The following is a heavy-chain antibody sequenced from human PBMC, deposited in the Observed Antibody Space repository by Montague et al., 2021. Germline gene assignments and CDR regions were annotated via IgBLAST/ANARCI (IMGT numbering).Heavy chain of an antibody. CDR2: IKYDGSRT. V-gene: IGHV3-74*01. Sequence: SLRLSCAASGFTFSNYWMHWVRQAPGKGLVWVSHIKYDGSRTGYADSVKGRFTISRDNAKNTLYLQMNGLRVDDTAVYYCARSYDSWGQGALVTVSS. CDR1: GFTFSNYW. J-gene: IGHJ4*02. D-gene: IGHD3-10*01. CDR3: ARSYDS.